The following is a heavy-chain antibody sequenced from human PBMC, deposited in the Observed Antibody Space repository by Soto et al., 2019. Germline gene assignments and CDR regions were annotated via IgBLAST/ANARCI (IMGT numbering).Heavy chain of an antibody. CDR1: GYTSTNYG. D-gene: IGHD2-15*01. V-gene: IGHV1-3*01. J-gene: IGHJ6*02. Sequence: ASVKVSCKASGYTSTNYGMHWVRQAPGQRLEWMGWINAGNGNTKYSQKFQGRVTITRDTSASTAYMELSSLRSEDTAVYYCARDPGSGDLYYYYYGMDVWGQGTTVTVSS. CDR2: INAGNGNT. CDR3: ARDPGSGDLYYYYYGMDV.